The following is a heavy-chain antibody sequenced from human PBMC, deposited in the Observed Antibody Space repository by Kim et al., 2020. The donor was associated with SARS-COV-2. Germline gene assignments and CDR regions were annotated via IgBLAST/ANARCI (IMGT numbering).Heavy chain of an antibody. CDR3: ARKRGDGSYADY. Sequence: GGSLRLSCAASGFTFSNYWMLWVREAPGKGLVWVSRISSDGSSTSYADSVKGRFTVSRDNAKNTLYLQMNSLRAEDTAVYFCARKRGDGSYADYWGQGTQVTVSS. D-gene: IGHD1-26*01. J-gene: IGHJ4*02. CDR2: ISSDGSST. V-gene: IGHV3-74*01. CDR1: GFTFSNYW.